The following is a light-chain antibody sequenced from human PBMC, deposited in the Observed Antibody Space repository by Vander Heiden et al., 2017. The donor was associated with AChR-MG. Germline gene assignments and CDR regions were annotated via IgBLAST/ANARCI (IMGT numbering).Light chain of an antibody. CDR3: SSYTSSSTLVYV. CDR1: SSDVGGYNY. CDR2: DVS. J-gene: IGLJ1*01. Sequence: QSALTQPASVSGSPGQSITTSCTGTSSDVGGYNYVSWYQQHPGEAPNLMLYDVSKRPSGVSTRFSCSKSGNTASLTISGLQAEDEAAYYCSSYTSSSTLVYVFGTGTKVTVL. V-gene: IGLV2-14*01.